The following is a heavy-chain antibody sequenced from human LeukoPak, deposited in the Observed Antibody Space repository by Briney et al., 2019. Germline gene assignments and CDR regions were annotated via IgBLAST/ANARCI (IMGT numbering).Heavy chain of an antibody. J-gene: IGHJ6*02. V-gene: IGHV3-23*01. D-gene: IGHD3-22*01. CDR1: GFTFSSYA. CDR2: ISGSGGST. Sequence: PGGSLRLSCAASGFTFSSYAMSWVRQAPGKGLEWVSAISGSGGSTYYADSVKGRFTISRDNSKNTLYLQMNSLRAEDTAVYYCAKDILPPNYYDSSGPTAVYYYYGMDVWGQGTTVTVSS. CDR3: AKDILPPNYYDSSGPTAVYYYYGMDV.